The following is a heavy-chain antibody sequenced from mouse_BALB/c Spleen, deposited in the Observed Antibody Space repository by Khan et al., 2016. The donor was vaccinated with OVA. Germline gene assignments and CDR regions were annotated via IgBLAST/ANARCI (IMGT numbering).Heavy chain of an antibody. D-gene: IGHD2-13*01. V-gene: IGHV1-26*01. Sequence: EVQLQQSGPELVKPGASMKMSCKASGYSFTGYTMNWVKQSHVKNLEWIGLINPYNGGTAYNQKFRGKATLTVDKSSNTAYMELPSLTSEDSAVYYLLRSASYGDYVEAWFAYWGQGTLVTVSA. J-gene: IGHJ3*01. CDR3: LRSASYGDYVEAWFAY. CDR1: GYSFTGYT. CDR2: INPYNGGT.